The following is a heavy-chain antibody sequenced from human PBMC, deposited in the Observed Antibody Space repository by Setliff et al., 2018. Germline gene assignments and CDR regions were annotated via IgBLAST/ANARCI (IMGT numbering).Heavy chain of an antibody. CDR2: IQTSGTT. D-gene: IGHD3-22*01. J-gene: IGHJ4*02. CDR3: ASLPYYDSSGYSLSYY. Sequence: PSETLSLTCNVSGDSMYGYYWSWIRQPPGKGLEWIGYIQTSGTTNYNPSLKSRVTISVDTSKNQFSLRLKSVTAADTAVYYCASLPYYDSSGYSLSYYWGQGTLVTVSS. V-gene: IGHV4-4*08. CDR1: GDSMYGYY.